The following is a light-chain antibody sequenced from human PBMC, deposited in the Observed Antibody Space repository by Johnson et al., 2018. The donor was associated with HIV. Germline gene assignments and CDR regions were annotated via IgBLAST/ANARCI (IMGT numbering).Light chain of an antibody. CDR1: SSNIGNSY. CDR3: GTWDSSLSAGGANYV. V-gene: IGLV1-51*02. J-gene: IGLJ1*01. CDR2: ENN. Sequence: QSVLTQPPSVSAAPGQKVTISCSGSSSNIGNSYVSWYQQLPGTAPKLLIYENNKRPSGIPDRFSGSKSGTSATLGITGLQTGDEADYYCGTWDSSLSAGGANYVFGTGTKVTVL.